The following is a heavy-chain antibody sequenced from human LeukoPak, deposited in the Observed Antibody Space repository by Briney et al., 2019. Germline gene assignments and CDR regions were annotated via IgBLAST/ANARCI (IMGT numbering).Heavy chain of an antibody. V-gene: IGHV3-30*18. CDR3: AKIVVPAAIGGYYFDY. D-gene: IGHD2-2*01. Sequence: PGGSLRLSCAASGFTFSSYGMHWVRQAPGKGLEWVAVISYDGSNKYYADSVKGRFTISRDNSKNTLYLQMNSLRAEDTAVYYCAKIVVPAAIGGYYFDYWGQGTLVPVSS. J-gene: IGHJ4*02. CDR2: ISYDGSNK. CDR1: GFTFSSYG.